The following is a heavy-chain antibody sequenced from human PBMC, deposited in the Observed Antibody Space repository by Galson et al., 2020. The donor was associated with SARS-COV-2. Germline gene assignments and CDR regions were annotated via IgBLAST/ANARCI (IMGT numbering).Heavy chain of an antibody. CDR3: ARVKRITIFGVVIIEGPFD. Sequence: SETLSLTCTVSGGSISSSSYYWGWIRQPPGKGLEWIGSIYYSGSTYYNPSLKSRVTISVDTSKNQFSLKLSSVTAADTAVYYCARVKRITIFGVVIIEGPFD. CDR2: IYYSGST. CDR1: GGSISSSSYY. D-gene: IGHD3-3*01. J-gene: IGHJ4*01. V-gene: IGHV4-39*07.